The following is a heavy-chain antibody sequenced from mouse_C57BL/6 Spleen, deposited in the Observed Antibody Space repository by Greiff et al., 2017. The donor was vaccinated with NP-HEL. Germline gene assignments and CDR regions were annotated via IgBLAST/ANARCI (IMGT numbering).Heavy chain of an antibody. CDR2: IDPSDSYT. CDR3: ARLLRDVRGFDY. CDR1: GYTFTSYW. D-gene: IGHD1-1*01. V-gene: IGHV1-69*01. J-gene: IGHJ2*01. Sequence: QVQLQQPGAELVMPGASVKLSCKASGYTFTSYWMHWVKQRPGQGLEWIGEIDPSDSYTNYNQKFKGKSTLTVDKSSSTAYMQLSSLTSEDSAVYYCARLLRDVRGFDYWGQGTTLTVSS.